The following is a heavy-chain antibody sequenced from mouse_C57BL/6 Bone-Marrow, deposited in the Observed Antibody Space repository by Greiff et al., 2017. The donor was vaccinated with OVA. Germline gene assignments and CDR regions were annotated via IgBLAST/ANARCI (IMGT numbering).Heavy chain of an antibody. CDR1: GYTFTEYT. V-gene: IGHV1-62-2*01. J-gene: IGHJ4*01. CDR3: ARHEDDGSNYVYYYAMDY. Sequence: QVQLQQSGAELVKPGASVKLSCKASGYTFTEYTIHWVKQRSGQGLEWIGCFYPGSGSIKYNEKFKDKATLTADKSSSTVDMELSRLTAEDSAVYFCARHEDDGSNYVYYYAMDYWGQGTSVTVSS. CDR2: FYPGSGSI. D-gene: IGHD2-5*01.